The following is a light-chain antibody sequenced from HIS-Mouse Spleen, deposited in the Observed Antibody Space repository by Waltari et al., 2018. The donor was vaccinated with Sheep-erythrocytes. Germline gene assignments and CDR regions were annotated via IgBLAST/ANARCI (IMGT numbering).Light chain of an antibody. J-gene: IGLJ2*01. Sequence: QSALTQPASVSGSPGQSITISCTGTSSDVGSYNLVSWYPQHPGKAPKLMIYEGSKRPSGVSNRVSGSKSGNTASLTISGLQAEDEADYYCCSYAGSSTFHVVFGGGTKLTVL. V-gene: IGLV2-23*03. CDR2: EGS. CDR3: CSYAGSSTFHVV. CDR1: SSDVGSYNL.